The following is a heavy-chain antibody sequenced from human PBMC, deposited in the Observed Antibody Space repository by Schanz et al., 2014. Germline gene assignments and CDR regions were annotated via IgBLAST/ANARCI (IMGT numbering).Heavy chain of an antibody. V-gene: IGHV3-23*01. CDR1: GFTFSSYA. Sequence: EVQLLESGGGLVQPGGSLRLSCAASGFTFSSYAMSWVRQAPGKGLEWVSSISSSSSYIYYADSVKGRFTISRDNSKNILYLQMNSLRAEDTAVYYCAKARRKSNCSGGRCFHYSYYGMDVWGQGTTXTVSS. J-gene: IGHJ6*02. CDR3: AKARRKSNCSGGRCFHYSYYGMDV. CDR2: ISSSSSYI. D-gene: IGHD2-15*01.